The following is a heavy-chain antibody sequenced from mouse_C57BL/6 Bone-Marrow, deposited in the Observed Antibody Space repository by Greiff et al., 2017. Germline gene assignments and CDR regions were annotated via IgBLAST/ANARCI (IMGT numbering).Heavy chain of an antibody. Sequence: QVQLQQPGTELVKPGASVKLSCKASGYTFTSYWMHWVKQRPGQGLEWLGNINPSNGGNHSNEKFKSKATLTVDTSSSTAYMQLSSLTSEDSAVYYCARDLLYYGGYYLDDWGQGTTLTVSS. V-gene: IGHV1-53*01. D-gene: IGHD1-1*01. CDR1: GYTFTSYW. J-gene: IGHJ2*01. CDR3: ARDLLYYGGYYLDD. CDR2: INPSNGGN.